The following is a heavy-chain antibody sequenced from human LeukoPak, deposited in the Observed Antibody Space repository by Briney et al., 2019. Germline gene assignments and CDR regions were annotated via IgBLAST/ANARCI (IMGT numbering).Heavy chain of an antibody. J-gene: IGHJ4*02. Sequence: GGSLRLSCAASGFTFSNYVMSWVRQAPGKGLERVSSISGSGGNTYYADSVKGRFTISRDNSKNTLYLQMNSLRAEDTAVYYCAKVPITVTRNFDYWGQGTLVTVSS. V-gene: IGHV3-23*01. CDR1: GFTFSNYV. CDR3: AKVPITVTRNFDY. D-gene: IGHD4-17*01. CDR2: ISGSGGNT.